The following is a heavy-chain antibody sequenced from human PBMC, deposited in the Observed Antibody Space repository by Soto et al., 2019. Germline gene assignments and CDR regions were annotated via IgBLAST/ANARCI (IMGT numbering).Heavy chain of an antibody. J-gene: IGHJ6*02. Sequence: QPGGSLRLSCAASGFTFTSYGMHWVRQAPGKGLEWVSVISYDGSNKYYADSVKGRFTISRDNSKNTLYLDMTSLRGEDTAVYYCARSYGSGSYYDYYFGMDVWGQGTTVTVSS. V-gene: IGHV3-30*03. D-gene: IGHD3-10*01. CDR2: ISYDGSNK. CDR1: GFTFTSYG. CDR3: ARSYGSGSYYDYYFGMDV.